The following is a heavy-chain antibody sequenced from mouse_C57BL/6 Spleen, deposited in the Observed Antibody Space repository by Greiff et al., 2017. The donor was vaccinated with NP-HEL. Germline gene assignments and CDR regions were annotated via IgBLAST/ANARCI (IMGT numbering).Heavy chain of an antibody. J-gene: IGHJ1*03. CDR2: ISSGSSTI. CDR1: GFTFSDYG. V-gene: IGHV5-17*01. D-gene: IGHD1-1*01. CDR3: ARPSSYPWYFDV. Sequence: EVQGVESGGGLVKPGGFLKLSCAASGFTFSDYGMHWVRQAPEKGLEWVAYISSGSSTIYYADTVKGRFTISRDNAKNTLFLQMTSLRSEDTAMYYCARPSSYPWYFDVWGTGTTVTVSS.